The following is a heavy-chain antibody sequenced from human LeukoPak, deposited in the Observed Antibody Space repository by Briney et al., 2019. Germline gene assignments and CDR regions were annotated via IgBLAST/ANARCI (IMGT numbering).Heavy chain of an antibody. D-gene: IGHD1-1*01. V-gene: IGHV3-73*01. J-gene: IGHJ4*02. CDR1: GFTFSGSA. Sequence: GGSLRLSCAASGFTFSGSAMHWVRQASGKGLGWVGRIRSKANSYATAYAASVKGRFTISRDDSKNTAYLQMNSLKTEDTAVYYCTRLVYNQNGRDYWGQGTLVTVSS. CDR2: IRSKANSYAT. CDR3: TRLVYNQNGRDY.